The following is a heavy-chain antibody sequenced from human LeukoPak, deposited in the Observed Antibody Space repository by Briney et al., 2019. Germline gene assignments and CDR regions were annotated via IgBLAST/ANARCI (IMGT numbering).Heavy chain of an antibody. CDR2: VIPIFGTA. V-gene: IGHV1-69*05. D-gene: IGHD2-2*01. CDR3: ARVNIVVVPAATYAFDI. J-gene: IGHJ3*02. Sequence: SVKVPCKASGGTFSSYAISWVRQSPGQGLEWMGGVIPIFGTANYAQKFQGRVTITTDESTSTAYMELSSLRSEDTAVYYCARVNIVVVPAATYAFDIWGQGTMVTVSS. CDR1: GGTFSSYA.